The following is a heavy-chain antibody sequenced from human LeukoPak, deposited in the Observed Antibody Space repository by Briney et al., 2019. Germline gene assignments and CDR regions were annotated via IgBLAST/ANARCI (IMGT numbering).Heavy chain of an antibody. Sequence: SETLSLTCTVSGGSITGSRYYWGWIRQPPGKGLEWIGSTYYSGSTYYKTSLKSRVTISADTSKNEFSLELSSVTAADTAVYYCARQYYDNTGYYYFDYWGQGTLVTVSS. CDR3: ARQYYDNTGYYYFDY. CDR1: GGSITGSRYY. D-gene: IGHD3-22*01. CDR2: TYYSGST. J-gene: IGHJ4*02. V-gene: IGHV4-39*01.